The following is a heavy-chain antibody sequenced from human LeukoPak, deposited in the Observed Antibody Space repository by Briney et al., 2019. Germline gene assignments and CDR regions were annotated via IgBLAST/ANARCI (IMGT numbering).Heavy chain of an antibody. D-gene: IGHD2-2*01. J-gene: IGHJ4*02. CDR2: IYHSGST. CDR1: GVSISSGGYS. V-gene: IGHV4-30-2*01. CDR3: ARNLYCSSTSCSPGIFDY. Sequence: SETLSLTCAVSGVSISSGGYSWSWIRQPPGKGLEWIGYIYHSGSTYNNPSLKSRVTISVDRSKNQFSLKLSSVTAADTAVYYCARNLYCSSTSCSPGIFDYWGQGTLVTVSS.